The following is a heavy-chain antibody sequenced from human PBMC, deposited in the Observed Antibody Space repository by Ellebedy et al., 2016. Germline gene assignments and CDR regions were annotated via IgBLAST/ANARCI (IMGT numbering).Heavy chain of an antibody. CDR1: GASFSDYY. CDR2: VNHSGDT. D-gene: IGHD5-18*01. Sequence: SETLSLTCAVYGASFSDYYGSWIRQPPGKGLEWIGEVNHSGDTNYNPSLKSRVTISVDTSKNQFSLKLNSVTAADTAVYYCARVHRPSYTSGRRFDYWGQGTLVTVSS. CDR3: ARVHRPSYTSGRRFDY. V-gene: IGHV4-34*01. J-gene: IGHJ4*02.